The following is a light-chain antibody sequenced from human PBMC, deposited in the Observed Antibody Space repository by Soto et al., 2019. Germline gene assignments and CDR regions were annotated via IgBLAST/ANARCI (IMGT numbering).Light chain of an antibody. V-gene: IGKV1-39*01. CDR1: QTITXF. Sequence: DIQMTQSPSSLSASVGDRVTITCRASQTITXFLNWYQQKPGKAPKVLIYAASRLQSGVPARFSGSGSGTDFTLTISSLQPEDFATYYCQQSHSTPLTCGGGTKVEIK. J-gene: IGKJ4*01. CDR2: AAS. CDR3: QQSHSTPLT.